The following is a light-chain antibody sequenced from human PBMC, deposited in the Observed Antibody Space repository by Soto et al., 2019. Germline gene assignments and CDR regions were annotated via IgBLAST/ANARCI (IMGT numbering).Light chain of an antibody. Sequence: QSALTQPASVSGSPGQSITISCTGTSSDVGDYNYVSWYQQHPGKAPKLMIYDVSSRPSGVSNRFSGSKSGNTASLTISGLQAEDEADYYCSSYTSSSTVFGGGTKLTVL. CDR1: SSDVGDYNY. CDR2: DVS. CDR3: SSYTSSSTV. V-gene: IGLV2-14*01. J-gene: IGLJ2*01.